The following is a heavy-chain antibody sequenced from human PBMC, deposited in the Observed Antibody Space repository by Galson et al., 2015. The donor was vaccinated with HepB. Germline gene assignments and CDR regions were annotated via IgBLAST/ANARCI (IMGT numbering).Heavy chain of an antibody. J-gene: IGHJ6*03. CDR3: ARDVAAAGTGYYYYMDV. V-gene: IGHV6-1*01. D-gene: IGHD6-13*01. Sequence: CAISGDSVSSNSVAWNWIRQSPSRGLEWLGRTYYRSKWYNDYAVSVKSRITINPDTSKNQFSLQLNSVTPEDTAVYYCARDVAAAGTGYYYYMDVWGKGTTVTVSS. CDR1: GDSVSSNSVA. CDR2: TYYRSKWYN.